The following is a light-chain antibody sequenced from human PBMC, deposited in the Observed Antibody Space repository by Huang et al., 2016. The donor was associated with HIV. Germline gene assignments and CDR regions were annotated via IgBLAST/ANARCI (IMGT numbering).Light chain of an antibody. Sequence: DIQMTQSPSSVFASVGDRVTIICRAGQGVSTSLAWYQQKPGKAPNLLIFASSALQSGVPSRVSASGSWTHFTRTISSVQSEDFATYYCQQAHSFPFTFGQGTRLDIK. CDR3: QQAHSFPFT. CDR1: QGVSTS. J-gene: IGKJ5*01. V-gene: IGKV1-12*01. CDR2: ASS.